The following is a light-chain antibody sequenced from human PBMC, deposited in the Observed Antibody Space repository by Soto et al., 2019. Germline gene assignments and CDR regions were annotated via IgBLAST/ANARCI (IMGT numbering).Light chain of an antibody. CDR2: DVS. V-gene: IGLV2-14*01. J-gene: IGLJ7*01. CDR3: SSYRSSSTFAV. CDR1: SSDVGGYNY. Sequence: QSALTQPASVSGSPGQSSTISRTGTSSDVGGYNYVSWYQQHPARAPKLLIYDVSNRPSGVSNRFSGSQSGKTASLTIAGLQAEDESGYCRSSYRSSSTFAVFGRGTQLT.